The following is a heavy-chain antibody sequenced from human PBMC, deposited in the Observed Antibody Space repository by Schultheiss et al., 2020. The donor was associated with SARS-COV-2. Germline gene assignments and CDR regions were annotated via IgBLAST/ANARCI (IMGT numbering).Heavy chain of an antibody. CDR2: ISSSGSTI. V-gene: IGHV3-48*03. CDR1: GFTFSSYE. CDR3: ASQETYYYDSSGSNPFDY. Sequence: GGSLRLSCAASGFTFSSYEMNWVRQAPGKGLEWVSYISSSGSTIYYADSVKGRFTISRDNAKNSLYLQMNSLRAEDTAVYYCASQETYYYDSSGSNPFDYWGQGTLVTVSS. J-gene: IGHJ4*02. D-gene: IGHD3-22*01.